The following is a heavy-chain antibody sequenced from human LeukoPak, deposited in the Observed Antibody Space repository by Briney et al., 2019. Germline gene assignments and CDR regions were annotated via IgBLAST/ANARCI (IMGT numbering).Heavy chain of an antibody. V-gene: IGHV4-59*08. J-gene: IGHJ6*02. CDR3: ARHIPGSGSYYNGVRYYYGMDA. CDR2: IYYSGST. Sequence: SETLSLTCTVSGGSISSYYWSWIRQPPGKGLEWIGYIYYSGSTNYNPSLKSRVTISVDTSKNQFSLKLSSVTAADTAVYYCARHIPGSGSYYNGVRYYYGMDAWGQGTTVTVSS. CDR1: GGSISSYY. D-gene: IGHD3-10*01.